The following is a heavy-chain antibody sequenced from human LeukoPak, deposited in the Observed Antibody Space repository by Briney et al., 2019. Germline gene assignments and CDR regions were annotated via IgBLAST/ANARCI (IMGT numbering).Heavy chain of an antibody. CDR2: IKQDGSDK. J-gene: IGHJ6*03. CDR3: ARDPLTLYNYYMDV. D-gene: IGHD3-9*01. CDR1: GFTFSSNW. V-gene: IGHV3-7*01. Sequence: GGSLRLSCAASGFTFSSNWRSWVRQAPGRGREGWANIKQDGSDKYYVDSVKGRFTISRDNAKNSLYLQMNSLRAEDTAVYYCARDPLTLYNYYMDVWGKGTTVTVSS.